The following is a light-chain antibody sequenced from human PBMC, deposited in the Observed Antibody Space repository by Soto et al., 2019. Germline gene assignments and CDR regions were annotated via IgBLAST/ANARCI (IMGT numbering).Light chain of an antibody. Sequence: EIVLTQSPGTLSLSPGEGATLSCRASQSVPKNYLGWYKQKTGQAPRLLIYDVSNRATDAPDRFSGSGSETDFTLTISGLEPEDFAVYYCQQYATAPFTFGGGTKLEIK. CDR1: QSVPKNY. CDR2: DVS. CDR3: QQYATAPFT. V-gene: IGKV3-20*01. J-gene: IGKJ4*01.